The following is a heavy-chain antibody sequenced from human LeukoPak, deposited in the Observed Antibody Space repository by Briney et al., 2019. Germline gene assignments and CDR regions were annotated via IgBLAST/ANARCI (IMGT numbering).Heavy chain of an antibody. Sequence: SVKVSCKASGGTFSSYAISWVRQAPGQGLEWMGGIIPIFGTANYAQKFQGRVTITADKSTSTAYMGLSSLRSEDTAVYYCAIEGRSSWLRDRYYFDYWGQGTLVTVSS. J-gene: IGHJ4*02. CDR3: AIEGRSSWLRDRYYFDY. V-gene: IGHV1-69*06. CDR2: IIPIFGTA. D-gene: IGHD6-13*01. CDR1: GGTFSSYA.